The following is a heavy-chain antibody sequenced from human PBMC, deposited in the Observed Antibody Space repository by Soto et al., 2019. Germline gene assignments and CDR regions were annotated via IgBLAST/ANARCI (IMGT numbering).Heavy chain of an antibody. CDR3: ARAVDTAMVSYFDY. D-gene: IGHD5-18*01. J-gene: IGHJ4*02. V-gene: IGHV4-30-2*01. CDR1: GGSISSGGYY. Sequence: SETLSLTCTVSGGSISSGGYYWIWIRQPPGKGLEWIGYIYHSGSTYYNPSLKSRVTISVDRSKNQFSLKLSSVTAADTAVYYCARAVDTAMVSYFDYWGQGTLVTVSS. CDR2: IYHSGST.